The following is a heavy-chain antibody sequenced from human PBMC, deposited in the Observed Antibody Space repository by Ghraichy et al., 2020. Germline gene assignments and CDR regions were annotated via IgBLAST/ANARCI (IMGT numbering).Heavy chain of an antibody. V-gene: IGHV4-34*01. Sequence: SETLSLTCGVYGGSLSGYFWAWIRQPPGKGLEYIGEINYIGTTNYNPSLQSRVTMSVDTSKNHLSLKITSMTAADTAVYYCARGGSSLDPWGPGTRLTVSS. J-gene: IGHJ5*02. CDR3: ARGGSSLDP. D-gene: IGHD1-14*01. CDR2: INYIGTT. CDR1: GGSLSGYF.